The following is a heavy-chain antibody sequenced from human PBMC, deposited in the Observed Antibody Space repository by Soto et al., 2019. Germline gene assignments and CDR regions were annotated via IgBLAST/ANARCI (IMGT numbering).Heavy chain of an antibody. J-gene: IGHJ3*02. Sequence: AVGSLRLSCAASGFTFSDYYMSWIRQAPGKGLEWVSYISSSSSYTNYADSVKGRFTISRDNAKNSLYLQMNSLRAEDTAVYYCARDSSGWFDAFDIWGQGTMVTVSS. V-gene: IGHV3-11*06. CDR3: ARDSSGWFDAFDI. CDR1: GFTFSDYY. D-gene: IGHD6-19*01. CDR2: ISSSSSYT.